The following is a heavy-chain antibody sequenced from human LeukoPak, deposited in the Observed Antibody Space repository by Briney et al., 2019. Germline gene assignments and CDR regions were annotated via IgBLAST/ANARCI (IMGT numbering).Heavy chain of an antibody. CDR3: AREVADSRIKRAFDI. V-gene: IGHV3-30*04. Sequence: QSGGSLRLSCAASGFTFSSYAMHWVRQAPGKGLEGVAVISYDGSNKYYADSVKGRFTISGDNSKNTLYLQMNSLRAEDTAVYYCAREVADSRIKRAFDIWGQGTMVTVSS. CDR2: ISYDGSNK. CDR1: GFTFSSYA. D-gene: IGHD6-13*01. J-gene: IGHJ3*02.